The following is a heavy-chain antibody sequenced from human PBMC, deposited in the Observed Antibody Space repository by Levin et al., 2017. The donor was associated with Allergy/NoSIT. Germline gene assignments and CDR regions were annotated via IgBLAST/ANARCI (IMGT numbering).Heavy chain of an antibody. D-gene: IGHD3-22*01. J-gene: IGHJ3*02. CDR3: ARAPYDSSGYYSIDDAFDI. CDR1: GGSFSGYY. Sequence: SETLSLTCAVYGGSFSGYYWSWIRQPPGKGLEWIGEINHSGSTNYNPSLKSRVTISVDTSKNQFSLKLSSVTAADTAVYYCARAPYDSSGYYSIDDAFDIWGQGTMVTVSS. V-gene: IGHV4-34*01. CDR2: INHSGST.